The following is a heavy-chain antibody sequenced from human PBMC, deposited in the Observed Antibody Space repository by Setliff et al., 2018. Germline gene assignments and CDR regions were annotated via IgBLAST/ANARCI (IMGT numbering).Heavy chain of an antibody. CDR2: IISNSLTI. CDR3: ARDEVNCSGTKCYSGFDS. CDR1: GVNFNLYN. J-gene: IGHJ4*02. D-gene: IGHD2-15*01. Sequence: GGSLRLSCAASGVNFNLYNMNWVRQAPGKGLEWVSYIISNSLTIHYADSVRGRFTISRDNARNSLYLQMNNLRAEDTAVYYCARDEVNCSGTKCYSGFDSWGQGTLVTVSS. V-gene: IGHV3-48*01.